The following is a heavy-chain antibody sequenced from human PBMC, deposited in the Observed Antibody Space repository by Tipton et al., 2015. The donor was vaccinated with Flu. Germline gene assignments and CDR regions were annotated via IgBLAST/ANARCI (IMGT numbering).Heavy chain of an antibody. CDR3: ARLSYYDVDLKNFYLDY. V-gene: IGHV4-39*01. CDR1: SGSIRSTNYF. Sequence: TLSLTCTVSSGSIRSTNYFCAWIRRPPGKRLELIGSIYPSGTTYYNPSLKSRVTISFDTSKSQFTLMLRSVTAADTAVYYCARLSYYDVDLKNFYLDYWGQGALVTVSS. D-gene: IGHD3-10*02. J-gene: IGHJ4*02. CDR2: IYPSGTT.